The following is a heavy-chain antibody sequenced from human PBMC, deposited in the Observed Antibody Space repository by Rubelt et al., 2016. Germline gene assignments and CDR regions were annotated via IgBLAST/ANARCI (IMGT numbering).Heavy chain of an antibody. J-gene: IGHJ4*02. D-gene: IGHD6-13*01. CDR2: IYNSGST. V-gene: IGHV4-4*07. CDR1: GGSISSYY. CDR3: ARDRGSSSWYGVDY. Sequence: QLQLQESGPGLVKPSETLSLTCTVSGGSISSYYWSWIRQPAGKGLEWIGRIYNSGSTNYNPSLKRRVTMSVATSKNQLSLKLSSVTAADTAVYHCARDRGSSSWYGVDYWGQGTLVTVSS.